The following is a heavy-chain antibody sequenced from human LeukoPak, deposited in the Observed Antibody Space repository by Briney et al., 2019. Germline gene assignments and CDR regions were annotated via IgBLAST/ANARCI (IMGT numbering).Heavy chain of an antibody. D-gene: IGHD1-26*01. Sequence: PGGSLRLSCAASGFTFDDYAMHWVRQAPGKGLEWVSGISWNSGSIGYADSVKGRFTISRDNSKNTVYLQMNSLRAEDTAVYYCARELREHGVFDIWGQGTMVTVSS. CDR2: ISWNSGSI. CDR1: GFTFDDYA. J-gene: IGHJ3*02. V-gene: IGHV3-9*01. CDR3: ARELREHGVFDI.